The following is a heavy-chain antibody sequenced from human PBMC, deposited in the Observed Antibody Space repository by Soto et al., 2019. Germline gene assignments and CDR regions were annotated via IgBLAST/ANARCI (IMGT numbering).Heavy chain of an antibody. CDR1: GGTFISYA. CDR2: IIPVFGTA. CDR3: ARGRVTTNLTAVDY. V-gene: IGHV1-69*06. J-gene: IGHJ4*02. D-gene: IGHD4-17*01. Sequence: QVQLVQSGAEVKKPGSSVKLSCKVSGGTFISYAISWVRQAPGRGLEWMRGIIPVFGTANYTQQFQGRVTITADKPTSTAYMELSSLTSEDTALYYCARGRVTTNLTAVDYWGQGTRVTVSS.